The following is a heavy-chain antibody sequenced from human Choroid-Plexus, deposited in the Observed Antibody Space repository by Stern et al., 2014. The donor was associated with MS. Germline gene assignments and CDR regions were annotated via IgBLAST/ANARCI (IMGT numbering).Heavy chain of an antibody. Sequence: VQLVESGGGVVQPGRPLRLSCVASGFTFGSCAMHWVRQAPGQGLEWVAGVSYDGSNKYYADSMKGRFTISRDNSQNTLYMQMSSLRPEDTAVYYCAKDRHYLTYFFDHWGQGSLVTVSS. V-gene: IGHV3-30*18. CDR1: GFTFGSCA. CDR2: VSYDGSNK. CDR3: AKDRHYLTYFFDH. J-gene: IGHJ5*02. D-gene: IGHD2/OR15-2a*01.